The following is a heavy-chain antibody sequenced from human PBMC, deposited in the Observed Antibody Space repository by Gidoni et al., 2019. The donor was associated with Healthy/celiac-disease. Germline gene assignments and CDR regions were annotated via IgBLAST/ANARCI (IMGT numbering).Heavy chain of an antibody. CDR3: ARDLATAASGPYYYYGMDV. Sequence: EVQLVESGGGLVQPGGSLRLSCAASGLPFSSYAMHWVRQAPGKGLEYVSAISSNGGSTYYANSVKGRFTISRDNSKNTLYLQMGSLRAEDMAVYYCARDLATAASGPYYYYGMDVWGQGTTVTVSS. D-gene: IGHD2-15*01. V-gene: IGHV3-64*01. CDR2: ISSNGGST. J-gene: IGHJ6*02. CDR1: GLPFSSYA.